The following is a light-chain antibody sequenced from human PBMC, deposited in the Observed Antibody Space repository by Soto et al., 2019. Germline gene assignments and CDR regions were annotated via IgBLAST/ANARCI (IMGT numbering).Light chain of an antibody. CDR3: QQSYRTFWT. J-gene: IGKJ1*01. CDR2: AAS. Sequence: DIQMTQSPSSLSASVGDRITITCRASQSISSYLSWYQQKPGQAPKLLIYAASTLQSGVPSRFSGSGSGTDFTLTIRSLQPEDFATYYCQQSYRTFWTFGQGTKVDIK. V-gene: IGKV1-39*01. CDR1: QSISSY.